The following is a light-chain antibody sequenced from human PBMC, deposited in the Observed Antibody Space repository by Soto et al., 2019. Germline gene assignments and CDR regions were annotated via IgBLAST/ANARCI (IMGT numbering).Light chain of an antibody. V-gene: IGLV2-8*01. Sequence: QPVLTQPPSASGSPGQSVTISCTGTSSDVGGYNYVSWYQQHPDKAPKLMIYEVSKRPSGVPDRFSGSKSGNTAALTVSGLQAEDEADYYCSSYAGSNNWVFGGGTQLTVL. CDR3: SSYAGSNNWV. CDR1: SSDVGGYNY. J-gene: IGLJ2*01. CDR2: EVS.